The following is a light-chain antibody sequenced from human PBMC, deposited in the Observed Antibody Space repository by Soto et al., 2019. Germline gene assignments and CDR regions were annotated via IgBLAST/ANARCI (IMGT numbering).Light chain of an antibody. CDR2: GAS. CDR3: QQYGSSPLT. V-gene: IGKV3-20*01. J-gene: IGKJ4*01. Sequence: EIVLTQSPGTLSLSPGERATLSCRASQSVSSSYLAWYQQKPGQAPRLLIYGASSRATGIPDRFSGSGSGTDFTLTISRLEPEDFAVYYGQQYGSSPLTFGGGTKAEIK. CDR1: QSVSSSY.